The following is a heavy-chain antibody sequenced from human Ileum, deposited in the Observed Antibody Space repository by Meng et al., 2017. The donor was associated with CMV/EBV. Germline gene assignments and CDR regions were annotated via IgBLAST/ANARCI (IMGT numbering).Heavy chain of an antibody. CDR2: IFVDGNT. Sequence: GGSLRLSCAASGFTFSSYWMSWVRQAPGKGLEYISVIFVDGNTHYADSVKGRFTISRDNSKNTLYLQMNNLGIEDTAVYYCARDFWSGYWYWGQGTLVTVSS. V-gene: IGHV3-53*01. J-gene: IGHJ4*02. CDR1: GFTFSSYW. D-gene: IGHD3-3*01. CDR3: ARDFWSGYWY.